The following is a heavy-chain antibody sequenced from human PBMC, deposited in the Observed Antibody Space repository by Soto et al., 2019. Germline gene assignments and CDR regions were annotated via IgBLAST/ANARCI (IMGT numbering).Heavy chain of an antibody. CDR1: GYTFTSCY. J-gene: IGHJ4*02. D-gene: IGHD4-17*01. CDR3: ARDPYADPLGFDY. CDR2: INPSGGST. Sequence: ASVKVSCKASGYTFTSCYMHWLRQAPGQGLEWMGIINPSGGSTSYAQKFQGRVTMTRDTSTSTVYMELSSLRSEDTAVYYCARDPYADPLGFDYWGRGTLVTVSS. V-gene: IGHV1-46*03.